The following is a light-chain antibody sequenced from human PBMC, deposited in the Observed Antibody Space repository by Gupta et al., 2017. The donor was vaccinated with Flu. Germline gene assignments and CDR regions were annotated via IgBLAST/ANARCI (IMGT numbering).Light chain of an antibody. J-gene: IGLJ2*01. CDR2: GNT. CDR3: QSYDITLSGVV. V-gene: IGLV1-40*01. Sequence: QSVLTQPPSVSAAPGQSVTIFCVGSDSNIGAGKEVQGYKQFQGEAPKLLIAGNTRRPSGVPDRFSGSKSGTSASLAITGLQAEDEADYYCQSYDITLSGVVFGGGTKLTVL. CDR1: DSNIGAGKE.